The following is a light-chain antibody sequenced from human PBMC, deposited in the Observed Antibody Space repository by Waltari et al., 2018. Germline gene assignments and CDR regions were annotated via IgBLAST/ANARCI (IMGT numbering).Light chain of an antibody. CDR1: QTIDNNY. J-gene: IGKJ4*01. V-gene: IGKV3-20*01. CDR2: GAS. CDR3: QRYGASALT. Sequence: EVVLTQSPGHLSLSPGERATLSCRASQTIDNNYLAWYQQKPGQPPRLLIYGASNGAAATPRRFSGSGSGTDFTLTIIRLEPEDFAVYYCQRYGASALTFGGGTRVEVK.